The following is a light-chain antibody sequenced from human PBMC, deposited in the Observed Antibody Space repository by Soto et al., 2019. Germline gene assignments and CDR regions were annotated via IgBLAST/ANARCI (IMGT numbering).Light chain of an antibody. V-gene: IGKV1-39*01. CDR3: QQSFRSPIT. CDR1: QSIALS. J-gene: IGKJ5*01. Sequence: MPQSLATLSASVGAPAPMTGRASQSIALSVNWYQQKPGKAPKLLIYVAFTLESGVPSRFSGSGSGTEFTLTIRSLQPEDFATYYCQQSFRSPITFGQGTRLEIK. CDR2: VAF.